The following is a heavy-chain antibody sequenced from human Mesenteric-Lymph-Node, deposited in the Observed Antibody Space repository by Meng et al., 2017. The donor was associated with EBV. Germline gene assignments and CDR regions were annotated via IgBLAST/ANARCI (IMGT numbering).Heavy chain of an antibody. CDR2: ITGNGGNT. D-gene: IGHD3-9*01. CDR1: GFTFSSHS. CDR3: ARLTDY. V-gene: IGHV3-23*01. Sequence: EVQLLESXXGLVQXGGSLRLSCAASGFTFSSHSMSWVRQAPGKGLEWVSAITGNGGNTYYADSVKGRFTISRDNSKNTVYLQMNSLRAEDTAVYYCARLTDYGGQGTLVTVSS. J-gene: IGHJ4*02.